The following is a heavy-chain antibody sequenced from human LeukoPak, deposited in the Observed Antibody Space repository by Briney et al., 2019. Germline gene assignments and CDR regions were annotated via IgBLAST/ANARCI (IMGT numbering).Heavy chain of an antibody. D-gene: IGHD2-15*01. Sequence: GGSLRLSCAASGFIVSSNYMSWVRQAPGKGLEWVSVIYSGGSTYYADSVKGRFIISRHNSKNTLYLQMNSLRAEDTAVYYCARSVVVAATPRWFDPWGQGTLVTVSS. CDR2: IYSGGST. J-gene: IGHJ5*02. V-gene: IGHV3-53*04. CDR1: GFIVSSNY. CDR3: ARSVVVAATPRWFDP.